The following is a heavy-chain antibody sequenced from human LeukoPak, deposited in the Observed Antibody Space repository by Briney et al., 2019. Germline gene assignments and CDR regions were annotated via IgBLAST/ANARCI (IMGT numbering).Heavy chain of an antibody. CDR2: INHSGST. Sequence: MASETLSLTCAVYGGSFSGYYWSWIRQPPGKGLEWIGEINHSGSTNYNPSLKSRVTISVDTSKNQFSLKLSSVTAADTAVYYCARAPRVGYAVVDYWGQGTLVTVSS. D-gene: IGHD5-12*01. V-gene: IGHV4-34*01. J-gene: IGHJ4*02. CDR1: GGSFSGYY. CDR3: ARAPRVGYAVVDY.